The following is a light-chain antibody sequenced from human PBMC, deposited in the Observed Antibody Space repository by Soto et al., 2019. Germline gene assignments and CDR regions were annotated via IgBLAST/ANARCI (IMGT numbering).Light chain of an antibody. J-gene: IGLJ1*01. V-gene: IGLV1-47*01. CDR1: SSNIGSNS. CDR2: RNN. CDR3: AAWDASLSGPV. Sequence: QSVLTQPPSASGTPGQRVTISCSGSSSNIGSNSVYWYQQLPGTAPKLLIYRNNQRPSGVPDRFSGSKSGTSASLDISGLRSEDEADYYCAAWDASLSGPVFGPGTKLTVL.